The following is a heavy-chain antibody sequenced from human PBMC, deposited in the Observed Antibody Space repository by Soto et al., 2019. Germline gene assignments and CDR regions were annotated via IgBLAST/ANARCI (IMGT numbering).Heavy chain of an antibody. CDR3: AKDQPPDIVVVPAAMGGAFDI. V-gene: IGHV3-23*01. CDR1: GFTFSSYA. J-gene: IGHJ3*02. CDR2: ISGSGGST. D-gene: IGHD2-2*01. Sequence: GGSLRLSCAASGFTFSSYAMSWVRQAPGKGLEWVSAISGSGGSTYYADSVKGRFTISRDNSKNTLYLQMNSLRAEDTAVYYCAKDQPPDIVVVPAAMGGAFDIWGQGTMVTVSS.